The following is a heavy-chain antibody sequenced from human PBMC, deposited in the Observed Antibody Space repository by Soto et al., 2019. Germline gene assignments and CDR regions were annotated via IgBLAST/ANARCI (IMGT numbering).Heavy chain of an antibody. CDR1: GGSISSGGYS. CDR3: ARVRSGWGIAY. D-gene: IGHD6-19*01. V-gene: IGHV4-30-2*01. CDR2: IYHSGST. Sequence: QLHLQESGSGLVKPSQTLSLTCAVSGGSISSGGYSWSWIRQPPGKGLNYIGYIYHSGSTYYNPSLKSRVNISVDRSKNQFSLKRSSVAAADTAVYYCARVRSGWGIAYWGQGTLVTVSS. J-gene: IGHJ4*02.